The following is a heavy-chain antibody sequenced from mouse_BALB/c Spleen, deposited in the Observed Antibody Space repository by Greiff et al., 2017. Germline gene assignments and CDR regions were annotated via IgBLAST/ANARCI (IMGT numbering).Heavy chain of an antibody. CDR1: GYTFTDYW. V-gene: IGHV1-69*01. J-gene: IGHJ4*01. Sequence: QVQLQQPGAELVMPGASVKMSCKASGYTFTDYWMHWVKQRPGQGLEWIGAIDTSDSYTSYNQKFKGKATLTVDESSSTAYMQLSSLTSEDSAVYYCARRRYAMDYWGQGTSVTVSS. CDR3: ARRRYAMDY. CDR2: IDTSDSYT.